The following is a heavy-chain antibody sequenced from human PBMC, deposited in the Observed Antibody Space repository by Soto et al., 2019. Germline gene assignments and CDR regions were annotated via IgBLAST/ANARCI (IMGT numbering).Heavy chain of an antibody. CDR3: ARVSRVAVAGWFDP. J-gene: IGHJ5*02. CDR2: ISAYNGNT. V-gene: IGHV1-18*01. Sequence: VASVKVSCKACGYTFTSYGISWVRQAPGQGLEWMGWISAYNGNTNYAQKLQGGVTMTTDTSTSTAYMELRSLRSDDTAVYYCARVSRVAVAGWFDPWGQGPLVTVSS. D-gene: IGHD6-19*01. CDR1: GYTFTSYG.